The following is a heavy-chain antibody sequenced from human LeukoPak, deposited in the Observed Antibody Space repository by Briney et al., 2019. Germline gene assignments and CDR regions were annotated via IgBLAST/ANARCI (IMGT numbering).Heavy chain of an antibody. Sequence: SETLSLTCAVSGGSISSGGYSWSWIRQPPGKGLEWIGYIYHSGSTYYNPSLKSRVTISVDRSKNQFSLKLSSVTAADTAVYYCARVNTMVRGVIIYWFDPWGQGTLVTVSP. D-gene: IGHD3-10*01. V-gene: IGHV4-30-2*01. CDR3: ARVNTMVRGVIIYWFDP. J-gene: IGHJ5*02. CDR1: GGSISSGGYS. CDR2: IYHSGST.